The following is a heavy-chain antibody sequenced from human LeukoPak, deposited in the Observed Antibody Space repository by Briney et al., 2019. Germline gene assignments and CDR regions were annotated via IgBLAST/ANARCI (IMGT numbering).Heavy chain of an antibody. CDR2: ISSSSKYI. D-gene: IGHD2-2*01. J-gene: IGHJ4*02. Sequence: KAGGSLRLSCAASGFTFSSYSMDWVRQAPGKGLEWVSSISSSSKYIYYADSVKGRFTISRDNAKNSLYLQMNSLRAEDTATYYCARGLVPAAVEFDYWGQGTLVTVSS. V-gene: IGHV3-21*01. CDR3: ARGLVPAAVEFDY. CDR1: GFTFSSYS.